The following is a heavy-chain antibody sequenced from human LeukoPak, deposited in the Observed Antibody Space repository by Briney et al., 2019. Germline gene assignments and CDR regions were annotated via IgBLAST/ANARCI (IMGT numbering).Heavy chain of an antibody. CDR3: AKEVGPREGFDM. Sequence: GGSLRLSCTAAGFTFNNYAMSWVRQAPGKGLEWVSAISGSGGSTYYADSVKGRFTISRDNSKNTLYLQMNSLRAEDTAVYYCAKEVGPREGFDMWGQGTMVTVSS. CDR1: GFTFNNYA. D-gene: IGHD3-16*01. J-gene: IGHJ3*02. V-gene: IGHV3-23*01. CDR2: ISGSGGST.